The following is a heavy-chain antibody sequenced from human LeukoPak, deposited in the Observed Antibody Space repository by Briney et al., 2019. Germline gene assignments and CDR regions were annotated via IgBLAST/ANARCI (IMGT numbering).Heavy chain of an antibody. CDR1: GGSISSNNW. D-gene: IGHD1-1*01. CDR3: ARVNINNWHSCDY. V-gene: IGHV4-4*02. J-gene: IGHJ4*02. CDR2: IYHSGSP. Sequence: SETLSLTCAASGGSISSNNWWGWVRQPPGKGLEWIGEIYHSGSPNYNPSLKSRVTISVDKSRNHFSLSLSSVTAADTAVYYCARVNINNWHSCDYWGQGTLVTVSS.